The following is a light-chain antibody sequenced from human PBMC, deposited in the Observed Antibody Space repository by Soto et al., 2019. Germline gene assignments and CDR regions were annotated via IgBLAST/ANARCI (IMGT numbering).Light chain of an antibody. V-gene: IGKV3-20*01. CDR1: QSVSAR. Sequence: EIVLTQSPDTLSLSPGESATLSCRASQSVSARLAWYKHKPGQPPRLLISDVFNRASGVAERFSGSGSETDFPLIIRRLEPEDSALYYCQHYQGGHPIAFGQGTRLEI. CDR2: DVF. CDR3: QHYQGGHPIA. J-gene: IGKJ5*01.